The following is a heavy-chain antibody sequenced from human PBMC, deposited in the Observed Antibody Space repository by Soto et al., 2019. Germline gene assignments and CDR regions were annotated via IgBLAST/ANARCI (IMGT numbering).Heavy chain of an antibody. CDR3: ARGNALYDY. J-gene: IGHJ4*02. D-gene: IGHD2-2*01. Sequence: GGSLRLSCAASGFTFSDYYMSWIRQAPGKGLEWVSYIRSTDNAGYYANSVKGRFTISRDNAKNSLYLQMNSLRAEDTAVYYRARGNALYDYWGQGALVTVSS. V-gene: IGHV3-11*01. CDR1: GFTFSDYY. CDR2: IRSTDNAG.